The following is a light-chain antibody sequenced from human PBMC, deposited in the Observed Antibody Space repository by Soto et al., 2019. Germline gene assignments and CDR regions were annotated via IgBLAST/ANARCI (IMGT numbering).Light chain of an antibody. J-gene: IGLJ2*01. V-gene: IGLV1-44*01. CDR2: NDN. CDR3: AAWDGSLNHIL. Sequence: QSVLTQPPSASGTPGQGVAISCSGCSSNMGSNTVNWYQHLPGTAPKLLIYNDNQRPSGVPDRFFGSKSGTSASLAITGLQSEDEADYYCAAWDGSLNHILFGGGTKLTVL. CDR1: SSNMGSNT.